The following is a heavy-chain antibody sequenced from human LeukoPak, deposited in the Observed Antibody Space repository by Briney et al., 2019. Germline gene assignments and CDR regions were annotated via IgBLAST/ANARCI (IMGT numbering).Heavy chain of an antibody. CDR1: GFTFSSYW. J-gene: IGHJ6*02. Sequence: GGSLRLSCAASGFTFSSYWMSWVRQAPGKGLEWVANMNRDGSEKNYVDSIKGRFTISRDNAKNSLYLQMNSLRAEDTALYYCAKGMSSGVYYFYGLDVWGQGTTVTVSS. V-gene: IGHV3-7*03. D-gene: IGHD6-19*01. CDR3: AKGMSSGVYYFYGLDV. CDR2: MNRDGSEK.